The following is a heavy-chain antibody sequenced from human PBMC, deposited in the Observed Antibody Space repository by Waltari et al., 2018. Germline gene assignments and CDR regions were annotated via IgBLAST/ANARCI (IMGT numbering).Heavy chain of an antibody. Sequence: VQLVPSGAEVKQPCASVKVSCKVTGYSLPYLSRHWVRQAPGKGLEWMGGFDPEEGETIYARKLQGRVTVTEDTSTDTAFMELSSLRSEDTAVYYCHGTGLQPYKYGMDVWGQGTTVTVSS. CDR1: GYSLPYLS. V-gene: IGHV1-24*01. CDR3: HGTGLQPYKYGMDV. CDR2: FDPEEGET. D-gene: IGHD4-4*01. J-gene: IGHJ6*02.